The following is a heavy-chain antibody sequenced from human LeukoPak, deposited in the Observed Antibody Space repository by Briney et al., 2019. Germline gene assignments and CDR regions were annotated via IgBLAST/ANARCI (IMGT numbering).Heavy chain of an antibody. CDR3: TRDSGTTGEVKFDP. CDR1: GGSISKQY. V-gene: IGHV4-4*07. CDR2: IYGDGTI. D-gene: IGHD3-10*01. Sequence: KPSETLCLTCTVSGGSISKQYWTWVRQSAGKGLEWIGRIYGDGTITYNPYLRSRVTMSLDTSKNQFSLRLTSVTAADTAMYYCTRDSGTTGEVKFDPWGQGTLVTVSS. J-gene: IGHJ5*02.